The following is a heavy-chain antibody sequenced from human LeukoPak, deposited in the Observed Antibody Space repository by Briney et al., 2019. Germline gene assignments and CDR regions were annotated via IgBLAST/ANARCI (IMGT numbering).Heavy chain of an antibody. CDR2: ISNNGQTT. V-gene: IGHV3-64*01. CDR1: GFIFNDYA. CDR3: ARGPGSEFSHYYYYGMDV. J-gene: IGHJ6*01. D-gene: IGHD3-10*01. Sequence: PGGSLRLSCAASGFIFNDYAIHWVRQAPGKGLEYVSAISNNGQTTFYVNSVKGRFTISRDNSKNTVSLQMGSLRADDMGVYYCARGPGSEFSHYYYYGMDVWG.